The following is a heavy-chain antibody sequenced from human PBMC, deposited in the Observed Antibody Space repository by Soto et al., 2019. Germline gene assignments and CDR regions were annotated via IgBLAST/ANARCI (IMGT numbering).Heavy chain of an antibody. CDR3: ARILLWFGELSRFDP. V-gene: IGHV4-39*07. CDR1: GGSISSSSYY. Sequence: SETLSLTCTVSGGSISSSSYYWGWIRQPPGKGLEWIGSIYYSGSTYYNPSLKSRVTISVDRSKNQFSLKLSSVTAADTAVYYCARILLWFGELSRFDPWGQGTLVTVSS. CDR2: IYYSGST. J-gene: IGHJ5*02. D-gene: IGHD3-10*01.